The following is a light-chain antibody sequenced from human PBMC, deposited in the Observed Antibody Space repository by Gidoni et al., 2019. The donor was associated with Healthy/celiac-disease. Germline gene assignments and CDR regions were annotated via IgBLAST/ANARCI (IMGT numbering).Light chain of an antibody. CDR1: VLAKKY. J-gene: IGLJ1*01. V-gene: IGLV3-27*01. CDR3: YSAADNIGV. Sequence: SYELTPPSSVSVSPGQTARITCSGDVLAKKYARWFQQKPGQAPVLVIYKDSERPSGIPERFSGSSSGTTVTLTISGAQVEDEADYYCYSAADNIGVFGTGTKVTVL. CDR2: KDS.